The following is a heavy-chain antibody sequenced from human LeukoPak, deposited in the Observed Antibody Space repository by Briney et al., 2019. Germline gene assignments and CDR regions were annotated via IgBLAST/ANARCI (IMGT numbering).Heavy chain of an antibody. D-gene: IGHD1-20*01. CDR1: GFTFSNAW. CDR2: IKSKTDGGTT. CDR3: TTGVTGTMGSFDY. V-gene: IGHV3-15*01. Sequence: GGSLRLSCAASGFTFSNAWMSWVRQVPGKGLEWVGRIKSKTDGGTTDYAAPVKGRFTISRDDSKNTLYLQMNSLKTEDTAVYYCTTGVTGTMGSFDYWGQGTLVTVSS. J-gene: IGHJ4*02.